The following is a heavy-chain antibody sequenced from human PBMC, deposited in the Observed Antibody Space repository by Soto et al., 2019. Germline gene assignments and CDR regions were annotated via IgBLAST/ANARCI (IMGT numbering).Heavy chain of an antibody. Sequence: SETLSLTCAVYGGSFSGYYWSWIRQPPGKGLEWIGEINHSGSTNYNPSLKSRVTISVDTSKNQFSLKLSSVTAAGTAVYYCASRGGVQYNWFDPWGQGTLVTVSS. CDR3: ASRGGVQYNWFDP. V-gene: IGHV4-34*01. D-gene: IGHD3-10*01. CDR1: GGSFSGYY. CDR2: INHSGST. J-gene: IGHJ5*02.